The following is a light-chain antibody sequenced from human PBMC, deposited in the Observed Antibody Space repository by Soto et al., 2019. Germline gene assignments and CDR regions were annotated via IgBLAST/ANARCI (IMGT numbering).Light chain of an antibody. CDR1: SSDVGGYNY. CDR3: CSYAGSYYYV. Sequence: QSVLTQPASVSGSPGQSITISCTGTSSDVGGYNYVSWYQQHPGKAPKLMIYDVSNRPSGVSNRFSGSKSGNTASLTISGLQAEDEADYYCCSYAGSYYYVFGTGTKVTV. CDR2: DVS. V-gene: IGLV2-14*01. J-gene: IGLJ1*01.